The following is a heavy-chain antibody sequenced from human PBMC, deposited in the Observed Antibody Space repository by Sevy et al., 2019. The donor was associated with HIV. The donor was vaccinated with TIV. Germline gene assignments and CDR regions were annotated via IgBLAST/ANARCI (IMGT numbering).Heavy chain of an antibody. CDR3: ATVLGAGAAGAFEI. Sequence: GGSLRLSCAGSGFSFKNFWMTWVRQTPGKGLEWVGHAKRKSDGGSIDYGAPVNGRFTISRDDSKDMLYLQMSSLKTEDKGVYYCATVLGAGAAGAFEIWGQGTMVTVSS. V-gene: IGHV3-15*01. CDR1: GFSFKNFW. J-gene: IGHJ3*02. D-gene: IGHD1-26*01. CDR2: AKRKSDGGSI.